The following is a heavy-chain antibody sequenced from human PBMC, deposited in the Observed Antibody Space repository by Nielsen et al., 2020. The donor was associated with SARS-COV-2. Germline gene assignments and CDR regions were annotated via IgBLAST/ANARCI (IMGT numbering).Heavy chain of an antibody. CDR2: IYPGDSDT. CDR1: GYSFTSYW. J-gene: IGHJ4*02. Sequence: GESLKISCKGSGYSFTSYWIGWVRQMPGKGLEWMGIIYPGDSDTRYSPSFQGQVTISADKSISTAYLQWSSLKASDTAMYYCARGVRPYYYDTYFDYWGQGTLVTVSS. CDR3: ARGVRPYYYDTYFDY. V-gene: IGHV5-51*01. D-gene: IGHD3-22*01.